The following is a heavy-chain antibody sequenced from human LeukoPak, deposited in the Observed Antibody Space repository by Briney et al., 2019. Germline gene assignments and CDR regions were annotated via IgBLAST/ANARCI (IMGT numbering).Heavy chain of an antibody. CDR2: IYYSGST. CDR3: ARDYDSSGYWNY. CDR1: GGSISSGDYY. V-gene: IGHV4-30-4*01. Sequence: PSQTLSLTCTVSGGSISSGDYYWRWIRQPPGKGLEWIGYIYYSGSTYYNPSLKSRVTISVDTSKNQFSLKLSSVTAADTAVYYCARDYDSSGYWNYWGQGTLVTVSS. J-gene: IGHJ4*02. D-gene: IGHD3-22*01.